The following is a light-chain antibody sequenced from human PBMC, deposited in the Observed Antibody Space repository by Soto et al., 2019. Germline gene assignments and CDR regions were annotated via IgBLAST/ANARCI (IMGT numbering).Light chain of an antibody. V-gene: IGKV3-11*01. CDR1: RSVSSY. J-gene: IGKJ1*01. CDR2: DAS. CDR3: QQGSNLWT. Sequence: EIVLTQSPATLSLSPGETATLSCRASRSVSSYVAGYQQNPGQAPRLLIYDASDRATGIPARFSGSGSGTDFTLTISSLEPEDFAVYYCQQGSNLWTFGQGTKVDIK.